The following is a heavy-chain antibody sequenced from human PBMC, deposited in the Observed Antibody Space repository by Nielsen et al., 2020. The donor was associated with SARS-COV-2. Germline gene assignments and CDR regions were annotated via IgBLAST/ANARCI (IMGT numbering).Heavy chain of an antibody. CDR2: IDPSDSYT. V-gene: IGHV5-10-1*01. D-gene: IGHD5-18*01. CDR3: ARHDRGYSYGHPLGYFDY. CDR1: GYSFTSYW. Sequence: GESLKISCKDSGYSFTSYWISWVRQMPGKGLEWMGRIDPSDSYTNYSPSFQGHVTISADKSISTAYLQWSSLKASDTAMYYCARHDRGYSYGHPLGYFDYWGQGTLVTVSS. J-gene: IGHJ4*02.